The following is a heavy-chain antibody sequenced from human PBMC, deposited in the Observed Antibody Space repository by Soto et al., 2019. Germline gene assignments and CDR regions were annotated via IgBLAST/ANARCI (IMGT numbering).Heavy chain of an antibody. CDR1: GFTFDDYA. D-gene: IGHD3-10*01. Sequence: EVQLVESGGGLVQPGRSLRLSCAASGFTFDDYAMHWVRQAPGKGLEWVSGISWNSGSIGYADSVKGRFTISRDNAKNSLYLQMNSLRAEDTALYYCAKARRLWFGELSQAPLDYWGQGTLVTVSS. CDR2: ISWNSGSI. J-gene: IGHJ4*02. V-gene: IGHV3-9*01. CDR3: AKARRLWFGELSQAPLDY.